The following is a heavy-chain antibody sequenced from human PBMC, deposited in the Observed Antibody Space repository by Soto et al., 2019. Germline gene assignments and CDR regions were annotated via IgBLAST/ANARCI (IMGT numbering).Heavy chain of an antibody. CDR1: GYTFSVYY. V-gene: IGHV1-2*02. CDR2: IYPKTGVT. CDR3: ARGLGGAWGMDV. Sequence: ASVKVSCKASGYTFSVYYMHWVRQAPGQGLEWVGWIYPKTGVTTYAQKFEGRVTMNRDTSINTAHMELSGLKSEDTAVYYCARGLGGAWGMDVGGQGTTVNVS. J-gene: IGHJ6*02. D-gene: IGHD1-26*01.